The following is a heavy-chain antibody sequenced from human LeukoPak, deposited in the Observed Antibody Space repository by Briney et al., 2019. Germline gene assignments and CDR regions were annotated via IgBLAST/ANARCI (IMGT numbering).Heavy chain of an antibody. CDR1: GDSVSSISVA. CDR3: SLARSEYHYGMDV. Sequence: SQTLSLTCAISGDSVSSISVAWDWIRQSPSRGLEWLGRTYYRSKWYYEYAVSVKSRINISPDTSKNQFSLQLTSVTPEDTAVYYCSLARSEYHYGMDVWGQGTTVTVSS. CDR2: TYYRSKWYY. J-gene: IGHJ6*02. V-gene: IGHV6-1*01.